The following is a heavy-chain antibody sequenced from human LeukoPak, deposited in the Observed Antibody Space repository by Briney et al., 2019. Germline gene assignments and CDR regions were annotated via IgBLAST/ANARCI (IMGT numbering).Heavy chain of an antibody. Sequence: ASVKVSCKVSGYSLTELSIQWVRQAPGERLEWMGGFDAEDGKTIYAQKFQGRVTMTEDTSMDTAYMDLSSLRTEDTTTYYCAAAPQTYYYDSGDYYSDYWGQGTLVTVSS. D-gene: IGHD3-22*01. CDR1: GYSLTELS. CDR2: FDAEDGKT. CDR3: AAAPQTYYYDSGDYYSDY. V-gene: IGHV1-24*01. J-gene: IGHJ4*02.